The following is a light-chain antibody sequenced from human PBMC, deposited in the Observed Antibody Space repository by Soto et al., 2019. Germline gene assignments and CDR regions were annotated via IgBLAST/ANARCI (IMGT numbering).Light chain of an antibody. CDR2: LGS. J-gene: IGKJ5*01. V-gene: IGKV2-28*01. CDR3: MQALQTTIT. CDR1: QSLLHSNGYNY. Sequence: DIVMTQSPLSLPVTPGEPSSISCRSSQSLLHSNGYNYLDWYLQKPGQSPQLLIYLGSNRASGGPDRFSGSGSGTDFTLKISRVEAEDVGVYYCMQALQTTITFGQGTRLEIK.